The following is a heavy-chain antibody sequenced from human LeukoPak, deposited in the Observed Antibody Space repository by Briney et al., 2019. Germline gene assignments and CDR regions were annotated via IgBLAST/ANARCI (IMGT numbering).Heavy chain of an antibody. Sequence: GGSLRLSCAASGFTFSSYAMSWVRQAPGKGLEWVSAISYSGSYIYYADSVKGRFTISRDNAQNSLYLQMNSLRVDDTAVYYCAKALDCTGGSCYSWPDYWGQGTLVTVSS. D-gene: IGHD2-15*01. CDR3: AKALDCTGGSCYSWPDY. CDR1: GFTFSSYA. J-gene: IGHJ4*02. CDR2: ISYSGSYI. V-gene: IGHV3-21*06.